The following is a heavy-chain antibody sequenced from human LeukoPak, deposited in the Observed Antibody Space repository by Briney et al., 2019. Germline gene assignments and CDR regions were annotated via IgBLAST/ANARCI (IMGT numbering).Heavy chain of an antibody. CDR3: VGVNGGYDSYWYFDL. Sequence: SETLSLTCTVSGDPINSGSYYWSWIRQPAGKGLEWIGRIYSSGNTKYNPSLKSRVTVSADTSKNQFSLKLNSVTAADTAMYYCVGVNGGYDSYWYFDLWGGGTLSLSPQ. D-gene: IGHD5-12*01. J-gene: IGHJ2*01. V-gene: IGHV4-61*02. CDR2: IYSSGNT. CDR1: GDPINSGSYY.